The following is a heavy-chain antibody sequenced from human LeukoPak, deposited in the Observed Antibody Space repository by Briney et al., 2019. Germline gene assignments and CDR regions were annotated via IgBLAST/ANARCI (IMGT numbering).Heavy chain of an antibody. V-gene: IGHV3-30*18. CDR3: AKTPAAGTLDY. J-gene: IGHJ4*02. CDR2: ISYDGGNK. D-gene: IGHD6-13*01. CDR1: GFTFSSYG. Sequence: GGSLRLSCAASGFTFSSYGMHWVRQAPGKGLEWVAVISYDGGNKYYADSVKGRFTISRDNSKNTLYLQMNSLRAEDTAVYYCAKTPAAGTLDYWGQGTLVTVSS.